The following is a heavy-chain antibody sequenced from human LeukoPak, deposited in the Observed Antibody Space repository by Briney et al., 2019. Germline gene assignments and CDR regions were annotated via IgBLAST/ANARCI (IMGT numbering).Heavy chain of an antibody. D-gene: IGHD3-10*01. V-gene: IGHV1-8*01. J-gene: IGHJ4*02. CDR1: GYTFTSYD. CDR3: ARDGITVVRGQGYKFGY. Sequence: ASVKVSCKASGYTFTSYDINWVRQATGQGLEWMGWMNPNSGNTGYAQKFQGRVTMTRNTSISTAYMELSSLRSEDTAVYYCARDGITVVRGQGYKFGYWGQGTLVTVSS. CDR2: MNPNSGNT.